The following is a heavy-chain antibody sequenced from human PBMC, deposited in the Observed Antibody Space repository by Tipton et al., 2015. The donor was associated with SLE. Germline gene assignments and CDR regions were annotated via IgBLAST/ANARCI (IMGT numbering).Heavy chain of an antibody. CDR2: IYYSGST. J-gene: IGHJ6*03. Sequence: TLSLTCTVSGGSISSGSYYWSWIRQPPGKGLEWIGYIYYSGSTNYNPSLKSRVTISVDTSKNQFSLKLSSVTAADTAVYYCARGEWELLRGVFYYYYMDVWGKGTTVTVSS. D-gene: IGHD1-26*01. V-gene: IGHV4-61*01. CDR1: GGSISSGSYY. CDR3: ARGEWELLRGVFYYYYMDV.